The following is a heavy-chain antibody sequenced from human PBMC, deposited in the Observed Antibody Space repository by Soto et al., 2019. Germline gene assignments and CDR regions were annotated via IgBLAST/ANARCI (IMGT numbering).Heavy chain of an antibody. D-gene: IGHD2-21*02. J-gene: IGHJ4*02. Sequence: QVQLQQWGAGLLKPSETLSLTCAVYGESFSGYYWSWIRQPPGKGLEWIGEINHSGSTNYNPSLKSRVTISIDTSKNQFSLKLSSVTAADTGIYYCARGGDWMRNWGQGTLVTVSS. CDR3: ARGGDWMRN. CDR1: GESFSGYY. CDR2: INHSGST. V-gene: IGHV4-34*01.